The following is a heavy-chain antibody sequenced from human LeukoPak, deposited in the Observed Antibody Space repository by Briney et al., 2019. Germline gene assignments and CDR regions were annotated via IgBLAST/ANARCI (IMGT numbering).Heavy chain of an antibody. CDR2: IKQDGTDK. Sequence: GGSLRLSCAASGFTFSSFWMTWVRQAPGKSLEYVANIKQDGTDKYYVGSVKGRFTISRDNAKNSLYLQMNSLRAEDTAVYYCARSAVATIKSPIGMDVWGQGTTVTVSS. J-gene: IGHJ6*02. V-gene: IGHV3-7*01. CDR1: GFTFSSFW. CDR3: ARSAVATIKSPIGMDV. D-gene: IGHD5-12*01.